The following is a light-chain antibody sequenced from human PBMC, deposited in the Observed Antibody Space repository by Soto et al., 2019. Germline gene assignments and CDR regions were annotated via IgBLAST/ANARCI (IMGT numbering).Light chain of an antibody. CDR2: AAS. V-gene: IGKV1-39*01. CDR3: QQSYSTPTT. Sequence: IQMTHSPSSLSASLGDIVTITCRASQSISSYLNWYQQKPGKAPKLLIYAASSLQSGVPSRFSGSGSGTDFTLTISSLQPEDFATYYCQQSYSTPTTFGQGTKVDIK. CDR1: QSISSY. J-gene: IGKJ1*01.